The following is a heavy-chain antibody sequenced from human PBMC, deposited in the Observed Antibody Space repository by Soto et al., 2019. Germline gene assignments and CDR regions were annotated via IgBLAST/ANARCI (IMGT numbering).Heavy chain of an antibody. CDR2: ISAYNGNT. CDR1: GYTFTSYG. CDR3: ARDSSSTCCYAGADS. V-gene: IGHV1-18*01. J-gene: IGHJ5*01. D-gene: IGHD2-2*01. Sequence: QVQLVQSGAEVKKPGASVKVSCKASGYTFTSYGISWVRQAPGQGLEWMGWISAYNGNTNYAQKLQGRVTMTTDTSTSTAYMELRSLRSDATAVYYCARDSSSTCCYAGADSWGQVTLVTVAS.